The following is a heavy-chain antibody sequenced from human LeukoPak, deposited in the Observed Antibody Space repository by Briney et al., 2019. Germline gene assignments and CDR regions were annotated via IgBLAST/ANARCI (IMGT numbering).Heavy chain of an antibody. J-gene: IGHJ4*02. CDR2: IYYSGNT. Sequence: SETLSLTCTVSGGPISSYYWSWIRQPPGKSLEWIGYIYYSGNTNYNPSLKSRVTISVDTSKNQFSLKQRSVTAAHTPVYYWGRHDSRSYYYGSGSWFDYWGQGTLVTASS. D-gene: IGHD3-10*01. CDR3: GRHDSRSYYYGSGSWFDY. CDR1: GGPISSYY. V-gene: IGHV4-59*08.